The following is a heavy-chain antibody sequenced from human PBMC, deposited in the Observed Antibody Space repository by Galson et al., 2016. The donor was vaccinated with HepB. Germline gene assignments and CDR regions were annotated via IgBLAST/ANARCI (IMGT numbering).Heavy chain of an antibody. CDR2: ISYDGSNN. J-gene: IGHJ3*02. CDR3: ATHTSLGSSDAFDI. D-gene: IGHD1-26*01. V-gene: IGHV3-30-3*01. CDR1: FSGYP. Sequence: SLRLSCAGSFSGYPIHWVRQAPGKGLDWVAVISYDGSNNFYADSVKGRFTISRDNSKNTVYLQMNNLRAEDTAVFYCATHTSLGSSDAFDIWGQGTMVTGSS.